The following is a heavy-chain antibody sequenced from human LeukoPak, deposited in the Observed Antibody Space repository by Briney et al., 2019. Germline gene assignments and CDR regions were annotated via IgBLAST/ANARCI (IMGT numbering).Heavy chain of an antibody. D-gene: IGHD2-15*01. CDR3: AKVDCSGGSCYY. CDR1: GITFSSYA. V-gene: IGHV3-23*01. Sequence: PGGSLRLSCAASGITFSSYAMSWVRQAPGKGLEWVSAISGSGGSTYYADSVKGRFTISRDNSKNTLYLQMNSLRAEDTAVYYCAKVDCSGGSCYYWGQGTLVTVSS. CDR2: ISGSGGST. J-gene: IGHJ4*02.